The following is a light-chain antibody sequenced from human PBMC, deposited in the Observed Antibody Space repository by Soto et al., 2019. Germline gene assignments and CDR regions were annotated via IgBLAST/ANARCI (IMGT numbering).Light chain of an antibody. CDR3: GADHGSGSNFVVV. CDR2: VGTGGIVA. Sequence: QLVLTQPPSASASLGASVTLTCTLSSGYSNYKVDWYQQRPGKGHRFVMRVGTGGIVASKGDGIPDRFSVLGSGLNRYLTIQNIQEEDESDYHCGADHGSGSNFVVVFGGGTQLTVL. CDR1: SGYSNYK. J-gene: IGLJ2*01. V-gene: IGLV9-49*01.